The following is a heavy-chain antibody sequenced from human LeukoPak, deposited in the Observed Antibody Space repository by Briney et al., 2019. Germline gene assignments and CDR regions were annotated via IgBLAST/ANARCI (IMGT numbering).Heavy chain of an antibody. CDR3: AREEGNYYGSGSPPDPFDY. CDR1: GGSFSGYY. CDR2: INHSGST. J-gene: IGHJ4*02. Sequence: SETLSLTCAVYGGSFSGYYWSWIRQPPGKGLEWIGEINHSGSTNYNPSLKSRVTISVDTSKNQFSLKLSSVTAADTAVYYCAREEGNYYGSGSPPDPFDYWGQGTLVTVSS. V-gene: IGHV4-34*01. D-gene: IGHD3-10*01.